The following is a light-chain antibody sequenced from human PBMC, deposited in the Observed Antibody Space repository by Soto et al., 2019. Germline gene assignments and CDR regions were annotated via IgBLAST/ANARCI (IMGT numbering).Light chain of an antibody. V-gene: IGKV1-5*01. Sequence: IQMTHSASYLSVSLGDRVTITCRASQTISSWLAWYQQKPGKAPKLLIYDASILESGVPSRFSGSGSGTEFTLTISSLKPDDFATYYCQQYNSYRTFGQGTKVDIK. CDR2: DAS. CDR1: QTISSW. CDR3: QQYNSYRT. J-gene: IGKJ1*01.